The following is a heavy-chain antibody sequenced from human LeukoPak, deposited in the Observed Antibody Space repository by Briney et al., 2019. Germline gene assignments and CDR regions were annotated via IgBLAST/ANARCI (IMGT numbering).Heavy chain of an antibody. J-gene: IGHJ4*02. Sequence: PSETLSLTCTVSGYSISSGYYWGWIRQPPGKGLEWIGSIYHSGSTYYNPSLKSRVTTSVDTSKNQFSLKLSSVTAADTAVYYCARDGLPYDSSGYYYDSVDYWGQRTLVTVSS. D-gene: IGHD3-22*01. CDR3: ARDGLPYDSSGYYYDSVDY. CDR1: GYSISSGYY. CDR2: IYHSGST. V-gene: IGHV4-38-2*02.